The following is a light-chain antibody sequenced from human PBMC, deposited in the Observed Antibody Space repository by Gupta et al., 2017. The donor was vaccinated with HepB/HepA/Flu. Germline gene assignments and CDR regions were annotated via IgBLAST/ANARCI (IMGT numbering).Light chain of an antibody. CDR3: GVWDGSMRTGC. J-gene: IGLJ1*01. V-gene: IGLV1-51*01. CDR1: SSNIGNSY. Sequence: QSVLTQSPSVSAAPGQKVTISCSGSSSNIGNSYVSWYQKRPETAPKLLIYDSNKRPSGIPDRFSGSKSGTSATLAITGLQTGDEAEYYGGVWDGSMRTGCLGTGTEV. CDR2: DSN.